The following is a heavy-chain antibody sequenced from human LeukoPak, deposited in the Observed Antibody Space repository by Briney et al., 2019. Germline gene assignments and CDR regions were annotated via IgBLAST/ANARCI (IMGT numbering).Heavy chain of an antibody. Sequence: GGSLRLSCAASGFTFSRYWMHWVRQAPGKGLVWVSRVNSDESSTTYADSVKGRFTISSDNAKNTLYLQMNSLGAEDTAAYYCARGNYYGMDVWGQGTRSSSP. V-gene: IGHV3-74*03. CDR2: VNSDESST. D-gene: IGHD3-10*01. CDR1: GFTFSRYW. CDR3: ARGNYYGMDV. J-gene: IGHJ6*02.